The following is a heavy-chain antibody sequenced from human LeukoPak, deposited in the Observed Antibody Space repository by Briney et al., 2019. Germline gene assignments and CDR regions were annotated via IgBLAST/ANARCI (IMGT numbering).Heavy chain of an antibody. CDR1: XXXXXSXX. Sequence: SLXXSCAASXXXXXSXXMGWXRXAXGXXLXXVXXMNIDGSEKYYADSAKGRFTISRDNARNSVYLQMNSLRVEDTAVYYCARDPVEWELLLDYWGQGTLVTVSS. D-gene: IGHD1-26*01. CDR3: ARDPVEWELLLDY. CDR2: MNIDGSEK. J-gene: IGHJ4*02. V-gene: IGHV3-7*01.